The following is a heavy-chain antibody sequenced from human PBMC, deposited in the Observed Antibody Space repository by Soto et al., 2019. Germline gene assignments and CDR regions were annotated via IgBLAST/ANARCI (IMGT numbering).Heavy chain of an antibody. J-gene: IGHJ5*02. CDR2: IIPVFRRA. CDR3: ARSEVGGTTRIYH. D-gene: IGHD1-26*01. V-gene: IGHV1-69*06. Sequence: SSVQVSCKASGGPFRTDAVSWVRQAPGQGLEWVGGIIPVFRRAGYAQKFQGRVTITADKSATTAYMELTSLRSDDTAIYYCARSEVGGTTRIYHCGQVTPLTLSS. CDR1: GGPFRTDA.